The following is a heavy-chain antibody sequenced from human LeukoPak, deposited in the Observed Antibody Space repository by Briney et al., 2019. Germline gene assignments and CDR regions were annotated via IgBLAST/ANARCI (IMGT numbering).Heavy chain of an antibody. J-gene: IGHJ6*03. Sequence: SETLSLTCAVYGGSFSGYYWSWIRQPPGKGLEWIGEINHSGSTNYNPSLKSRVTISVDTSKNQFSLKLSSVTAADTAVYCCARGVANWGSHYYYYYMDVWGKGTTVTVSS. CDR3: ARGVANWGSHYYYYYMDV. CDR1: GGSFSGYY. CDR2: INHSGST. D-gene: IGHD7-27*01. V-gene: IGHV4-34*01.